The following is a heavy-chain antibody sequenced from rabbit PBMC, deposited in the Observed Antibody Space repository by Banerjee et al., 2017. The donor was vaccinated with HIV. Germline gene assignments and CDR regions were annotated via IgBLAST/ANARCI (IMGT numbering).Heavy chain of an antibody. D-gene: IGHD4-1*01. CDR1: GFSFSSNYW. CDR2: INTGSSGST. J-gene: IGHJ4*01. CDR3: ARDLSSSGWSDFAL. V-gene: IGHV1S45*01. Sequence: QEQLEESGGDLVKPGRSLTLTCTASGFSFSSNYWICWVRQAPGKGLEWIGCINTGSSGSTYYASWAKGRFSISRSTSLNTVTLQMTSLTAADTATYFCARDLSSSGWSDFALWGQGTLVTVS.